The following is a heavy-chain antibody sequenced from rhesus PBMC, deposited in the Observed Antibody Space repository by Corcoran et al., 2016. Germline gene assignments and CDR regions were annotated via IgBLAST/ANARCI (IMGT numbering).Heavy chain of an antibody. CDR2: IYGSGSST. D-gene: IGHD2-21*01. CDR1: GGSISSSY. Sequence: QVKLQQWGEGLVKPSETLSLTCAVYGGSISSSYWSWIRQAPGKGLEWIGYIYGSGSSTNYNPSLRGRVTLSVDTSKNQLSLKLSSVTTADTAVYYCARGRISGSRWGQGVLVTVSS. CDR3: ARGRISGSR. J-gene: IGHJ4*01. V-gene: IGHV4S11*01.